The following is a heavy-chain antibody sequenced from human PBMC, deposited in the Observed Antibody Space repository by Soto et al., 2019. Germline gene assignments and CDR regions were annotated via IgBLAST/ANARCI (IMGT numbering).Heavy chain of an antibody. J-gene: IGHJ4*02. CDR3: AKVIVVIAAAGDYFDS. D-gene: IGHD2-15*01. CDR1: GFTFSSYA. Sequence: EVQLLESGGGLVQPGGSLRLSCAASGFTFSSYAMTWVRQAPGKGLEWVSVISGSGGSTHYADSVQGRFSISRDNSKNTLYLQMDSLGAEDTALYYCAKVIVVIAAAGDYFDSWGQGTLVTVSS. CDR2: ISGSGGST. V-gene: IGHV3-23*01.